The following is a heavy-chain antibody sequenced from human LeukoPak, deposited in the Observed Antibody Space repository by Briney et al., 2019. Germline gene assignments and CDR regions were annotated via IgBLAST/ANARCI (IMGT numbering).Heavy chain of an antibody. CDR3: TTDGRNYDFWSGLAYYFDY. V-gene: IGHV3-15*01. Sequence: GGSLRLSCAASGFTFSNAWMSWVRQAPGKGLEWVGRIKSKTDGRTTDYAAPAKGRFTISRDDSKNTLYLQMNSLKTEDTVVYYCTTDGRNYDFWSGLAYYFDYWGQGTLVTVSS. CDR2: IKSKTDGRTT. J-gene: IGHJ4*02. D-gene: IGHD3-3*01. CDR1: GFTFSNAW.